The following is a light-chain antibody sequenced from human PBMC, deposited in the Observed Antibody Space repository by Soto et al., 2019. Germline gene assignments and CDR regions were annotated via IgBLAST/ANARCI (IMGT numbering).Light chain of an antibody. V-gene: IGKV3-11*01. Sequence: EIVLTQSPATLSLSPGDRATLSCRASHSVSSYLAWYQQRPGQAPRLLIYDVSNRATGIPARFSGSGSGTDFNLTISSLEPEAFEFYYCQQSNSRYTFGPGTKLEIK. CDR1: HSVSSY. J-gene: IGKJ2*01. CDR3: QQSNSRYT. CDR2: DVS.